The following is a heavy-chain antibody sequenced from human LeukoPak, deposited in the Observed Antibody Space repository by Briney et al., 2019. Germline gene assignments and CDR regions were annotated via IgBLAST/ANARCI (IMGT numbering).Heavy chain of an antibody. CDR3: ARLQQLGAFDI. Sequence: PSETPSLTCTVSGGSISIYYCSWIRQPPGKGLEWIGYIYTSGSTNYNPSLKSRVTISVDTSKNQFSLKLSSVTAADTAVYYCARLQQLGAFDIWGQGTMVTVSS. CDR2: IYTSGST. CDR1: GGSISIYY. J-gene: IGHJ3*02. D-gene: IGHD6-6*01. V-gene: IGHV4-4*09.